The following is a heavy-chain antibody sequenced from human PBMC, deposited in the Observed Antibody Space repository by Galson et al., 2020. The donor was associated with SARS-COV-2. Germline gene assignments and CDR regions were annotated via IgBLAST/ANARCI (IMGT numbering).Heavy chain of an antibody. CDR2: IYTSGST. CDR1: GGSISSGSYY. D-gene: IGHD6-19*01. CDR3: AYGVVAGTGY. Sequence: SETLSLTCTVSGGSISSGSYYWSWIRQPAGKGLEWIGRIYTSGSTNYNPSLQSRVTISIDTSKNQFSLELTSVTAADTAVYFCAYGVVAGTGYWGQG. V-gene: IGHV4-61*02. J-gene: IGHJ4*02.